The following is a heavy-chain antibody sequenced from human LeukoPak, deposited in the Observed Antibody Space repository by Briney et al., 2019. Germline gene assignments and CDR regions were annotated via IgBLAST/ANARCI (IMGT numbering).Heavy chain of an antibody. V-gene: IGHV1-69*06. CDR2: IIPIFGTA. J-gene: IGHJ3*02. Sequence: ASVKVSCKASGGTFSSYAISWVRQAPGQGLEWMGGIIPIFGTANNAKKFQGRVTITADKSTSTAYMELSSLRSEDTAVYYCAFGYIVVVPAAMGGVNAFDIWGQGTMVTVSS. CDR1: GGTFSSYA. CDR3: AFGYIVVVPAAMGGVNAFDI. D-gene: IGHD2-2*01.